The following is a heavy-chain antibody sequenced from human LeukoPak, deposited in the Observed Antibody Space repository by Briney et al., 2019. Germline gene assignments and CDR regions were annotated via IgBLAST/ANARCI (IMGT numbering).Heavy chain of an antibody. Sequence: SVKVSCKASGYTLTAYYLHWVRQAPGQGLEWMGGIIPIFGTANYAQKFQGRVTITADESTSTAYMELSSLRSEDTAVYYCASSPELGLDYWGQGTLVTVSS. J-gene: IGHJ4*02. CDR2: IIPIFGTA. V-gene: IGHV1-69*13. CDR3: ASSPELGLDY. D-gene: IGHD6-13*01. CDR1: GYTLTAYY.